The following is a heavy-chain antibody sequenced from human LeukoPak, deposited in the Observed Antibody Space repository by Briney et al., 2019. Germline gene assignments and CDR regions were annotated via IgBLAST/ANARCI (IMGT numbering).Heavy chain of an antibody. Sequence: SETLSLTCTVSGGSISSGSYYWSWIRQPAGKGLEWIGRIYTSGSTNYNPSLKSRVTISVDTSKNQFSLKLSSVTAADTAVYYCARAVYYGSGNYRYSFDIWGQGTMVTVSS. CDR2: IYTSGST. J-gene: IGHJ3*02. D-gene: IGHD3-10*01. CDR1: GGSISSGSYY. V-gene: IGHV4-61*02. CDR3: ARAVYYGSGNYRYSFDI.